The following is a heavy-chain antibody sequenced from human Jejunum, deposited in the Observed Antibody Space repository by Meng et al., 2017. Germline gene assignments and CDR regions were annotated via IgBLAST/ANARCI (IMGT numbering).Heavy chain of an antibody. Sequence: QGQWQGRGQGLVRPSETLSLTCTVSGDSVSSDKYDWSWIRQPSGKGLEWIGYIYYSGSTDHNPSLKSRVTMSVDTSSNQFSLNLSSVTAADTAVYYCARVILYSGSYYFDSWGQGTLVTVSS. CDR2: IYYSGST. CDR1: GDSVSSDKYD. J-gene: IGHJ4*02. CDR3: ARVILYSGSYYFDS. D-gene: IGHD1-26*01. V-gene: IGHV4-61*01.